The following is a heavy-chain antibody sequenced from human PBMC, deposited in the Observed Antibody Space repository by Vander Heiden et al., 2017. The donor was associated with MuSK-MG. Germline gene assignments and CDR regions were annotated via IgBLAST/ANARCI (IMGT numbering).Heavy chain of an antibody. CDR2: IYYSGST. Sequence: PDGSCPSGDYYWSWIRQPPGKGLEWIGYIYYSGSTYYNPSLKSRVTISVDTSKTQFSLKLSSVTAADTAVYYCARGAAANEEAFGIWGQGTMVTVSS. J-gene: IGHJ3*02. CDR1: DGSCPSGDYY. V-gene: IGHV4-30-4*08. CDR3: ARGAAANEEAFGI. D-gene: IGHD6-13*01.